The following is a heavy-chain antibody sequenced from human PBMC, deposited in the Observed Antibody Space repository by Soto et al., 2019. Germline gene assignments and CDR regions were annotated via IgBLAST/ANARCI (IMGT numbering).Heavy chain of an antibody. D-gene: IGHD2-15*01. CDR3: AQDLLPLAYYYYYMDV. J-gene: IGHJ6*03. Sequence: QVQLVESGGGVVQPGRSLRLSCAASGFTFSSYGMHWVRQAPGKGLEWVAVISYDGSNKYYADSVKGRFTISRDNSKNTLYLQMNSLRAEDTAVYYCAQDLLPLAYYYYYMDVWGKGTTVTVSS. V-gene: IGHV3-30*18. CDR1: GFTFSSYG. CDR2: ISYDGSNK.